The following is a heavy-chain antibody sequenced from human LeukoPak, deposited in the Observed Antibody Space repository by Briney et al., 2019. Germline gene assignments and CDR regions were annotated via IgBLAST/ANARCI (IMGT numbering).Heavy chain of an antibody. V-gene: IGHV4-4*07. D-gene: IGHD3-22*01. CDR2: IKSSGST. J-gene: IGHJ6*03. CDR3: ARAERQFYYDSSGSSYYYYMDV. CDR1: GGSISPYY. Sequence: PSETLSLTCTVSGGSISPYYWNWIRQSAGKGLEWIGRIKSSGSTNYNPSLRGRLTISVDKSQNQFSLKLTSVTAADTAVYYCARAERQFYYDSSGSSYYYYMDVWGKGTTVAVSS.